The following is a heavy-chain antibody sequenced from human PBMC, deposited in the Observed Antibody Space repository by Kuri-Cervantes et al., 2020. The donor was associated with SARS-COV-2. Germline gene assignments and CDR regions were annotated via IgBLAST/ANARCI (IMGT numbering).Heavy chain of an antibody. CDR3: ARERYSSIAFDI. CDR1: GFTFSSYA. V-gene: IGHV3-30-3*01. J-gene: IGHJ3*02. CDR2: ISYDGSNR. Sequence: GGSLRLSCAASGFTFSSYAMHWVRQAPGKGLEWVAFISYDGSNRYYVDSVKGRFTISRDNSKNTLYLQMNSLRAEDTAVYYCARERYSSIAFDIWGQGTMVTVSS. D-gene: IGHD5-12*01.